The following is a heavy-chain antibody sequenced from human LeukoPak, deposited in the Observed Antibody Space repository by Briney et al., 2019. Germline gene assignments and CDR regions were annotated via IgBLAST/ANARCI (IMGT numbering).Heavy chain of an antibody. CDR3: AREQRIRHCSEGVCTEGYYFDY. CDR2: LSRGGSST. CDR1: GFSCNMSA. J-gene: IGHJ4*02. Sequence: GGSLRLSCAGTGFSCNMSAIDWVRQAPGKGLEWVSGLSRGGSSTNYADSVKGRFTISGDKSQNSVFLQMNSLRPEDTAVYYCAREQRIRHCSEGVCTEGYYFDYWGQGTLVTVSS. D-gene: IGHD2-15*01. V-gene: IGHV3-23*01.